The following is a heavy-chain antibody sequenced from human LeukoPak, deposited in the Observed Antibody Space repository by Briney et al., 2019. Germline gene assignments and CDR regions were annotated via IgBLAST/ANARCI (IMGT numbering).Heavy chain of an antibody. CDR1: GYTFTGYY. CDR2: INPNSGGT. V-gene: IGHV1-2*06. Sequence: ASVKVSCKASGYTFTGYYMHWVRQAPGQGLEWMGRINPNSGGTNYAQKFQGRVTMTRDTSISTAYMELSRLRSDDTAMHYCARSLGGYYDLRDDAFDIWGQGTMVTVSS. J-gene: IGHJ3*02. D-gene: IGHD3-3*01. CDR3: ARSLGGYYDLRDDAFDI.